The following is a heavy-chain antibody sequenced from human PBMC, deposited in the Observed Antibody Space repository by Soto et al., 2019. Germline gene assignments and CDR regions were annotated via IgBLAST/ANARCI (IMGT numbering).Heavy chain of an antibody. V-gene: IGHV3-23*04. CDR3: AKAGYSGYDDIDY. CDR1: GFTFSSYW. J-gene: IGHJ4*02. D-gene: IGHD5-12*01. Sequence: EVQLVESGGGLVQPGGSLRLSCAASGFTFSSYWMHWVRQVPGKGLVWVSAISGSGGSTYYADSVKGRFTISRDNSKNTLYLQMNSLRAEDTAVYYCAKAGYSGYDDIDYWGQGTLVTVSS. CDR2: ISGSGGST.